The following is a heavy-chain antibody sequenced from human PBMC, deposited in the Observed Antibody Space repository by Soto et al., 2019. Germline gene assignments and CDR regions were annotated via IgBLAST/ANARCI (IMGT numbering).Heavy chain of an antibody. CDR1: GGSFSGYY. D-gene: IGHD5-18*01. V-gene: IGHV4-34*01. Sequence: SETLSLTCAVYGGSFSGYYWSWIRQPPGKGLEWIGEINHSGSTNYNPSLKSRVTISVDRSKNQFSLKLSSVTAADTAVYYGARSAMGTEYFQHWGQGTLVTVSS. CDR2: INHSGST. J-gene: IGHJ1*01. CDR3: ARSAMGTEYFQH.